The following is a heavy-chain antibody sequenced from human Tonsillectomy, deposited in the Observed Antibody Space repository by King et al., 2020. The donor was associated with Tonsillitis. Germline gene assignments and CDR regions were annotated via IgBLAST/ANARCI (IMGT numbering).Heavy chain of an antibody. V-gene: IGHV3-30*04. CDR1: GFTFSRYA. CDR2: ISSDGSEK. D-gene: IGHD1-14*01. CDR3: ARDLRAGDY. Sequence: VQLVESGGGVVQPGRSLRLSCAASGFTFSRYAMHWVRQAPGKGLEWVAVISSDGSEKYYADSVKGRYTMSQNNSKSMLYLQMSSLRLEDTAVYYCARDLRAGDYWGQGTLVTVSS. J-gene: IGHJ4*02.